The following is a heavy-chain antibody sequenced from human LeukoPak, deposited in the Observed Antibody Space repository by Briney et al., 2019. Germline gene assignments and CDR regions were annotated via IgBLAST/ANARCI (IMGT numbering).Heavy chain of an antibody. V-gene: IGHV1-18*01. J-gene: IGHJ4*02. CDR3: ASDIVVVPAASYYFDY. D-gene: IGHD2-2*01. CDR2: ISAYNGNT. CDR1: GYTFTSYG. Sequence: ASVKVSCKASGYTFTSYGISWVRQATGQGLEWMGWISAYNGNTNYAQKLQGRVTMTTDTSTSTAYMELRSLRSDDTAVYYCASDIVVVPAASYYFDYWGQGTLVTVSS.